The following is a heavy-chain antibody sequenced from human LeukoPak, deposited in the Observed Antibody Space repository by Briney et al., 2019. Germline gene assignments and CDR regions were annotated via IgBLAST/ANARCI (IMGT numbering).Heavy chain of an antibody. D-gene: IGHD5-12*01. V-gene: IGHV1-69*10. J-gene: IGHJ6*03. CDR2: IIPILGTA. Sequence: GASVKVSCKASGYTFTSYGIIWVRRAPGQGLEWMGGIIPILGTADYAQKFQGRVTITADKSTSTAYMELSSLRSEDTAVYYCGRGARPPHYYYYMDVWGKGTTVTVSS. CDR1: GYTFTSYG. CDR3: GRGARPPHYYYYMDV.